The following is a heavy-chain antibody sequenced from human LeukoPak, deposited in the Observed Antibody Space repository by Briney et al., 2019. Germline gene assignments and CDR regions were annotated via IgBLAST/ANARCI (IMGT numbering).Heavy chain of an antibody. CDR3: ARAESMALYFLY. Sequence: ASVKVSCKASGYTFTDFGFIWVRQAPGQGLEWMGWVSTYNGDTDHAKKFQDRVTMATESSTQTTFMELRNLRSDGTAVYYCARAESMALYFLYWGQGTLVSVSS. J-gene: IGHJ1*01. CDR2: VSTYNGDT. V-gene: IGHV1-18*01. CDR1: GYTFTDFG. D-gene: IGHD1-14*01.